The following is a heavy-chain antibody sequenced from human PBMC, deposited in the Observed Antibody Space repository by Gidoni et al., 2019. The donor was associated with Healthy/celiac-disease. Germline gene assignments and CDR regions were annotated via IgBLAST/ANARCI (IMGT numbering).Heavy chain of an antibody. J-gene: IGHJ4*02. Sequence: QVQLQESGTGLAKPSQTLSLTCTVSGGSISSGGYSWSWIRQHPGKGLEWIGYIYYSGSTYYNPSLKSRVTISVDTSKNQFSLKLSSVTAADTAVYYCAREACSGGSCYSGLDGYFDYWGQGTLVTVSS. CDR3: AREACSGGSCYSGLDGYFDY. CDR2: IYYSGST. V-gene: IGHV4-31*03. D-gene: IGHD2-15*01. CDR1: GGSISSGGYS.